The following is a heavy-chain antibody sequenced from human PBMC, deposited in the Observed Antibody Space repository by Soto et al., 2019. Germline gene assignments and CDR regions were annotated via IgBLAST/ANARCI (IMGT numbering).Heavy chain of an antibody. CDR3: ARAAQYYYDSSGELDY. Sequence: SETLSLTCTVSGDSFGTPFYYWGWIRQPPGRGLEWVASVYYTGHTYYNPSLKSRVTISLDTSNNQFSLKLTSVTAADTAVYYCARAAQYYYDSSGELDYWGQGTLVTVSS. CDR1: GDSFGTPFYY. J-gene: IGHJ4*02. CDR2: VYYTGHT. V-gene: IGHV4-39*07. D-gene: IGHD3-22*01.